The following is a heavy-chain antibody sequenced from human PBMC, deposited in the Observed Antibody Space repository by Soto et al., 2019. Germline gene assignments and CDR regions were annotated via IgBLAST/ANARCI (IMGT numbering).Heavy chain of an antibody. D-gene: IGHD1-26*01. J-gene: IGHJ5*02. CDR3: ATQEVGGSYVYTFDP. CDR1: GGSITSSSYS. CDR2: IYYSGST. Sequence: QLHLRESGPGLVKPSETLSLTCTVSGGSITSSSYSWGWIRQPPGKGLEWIGSIYYSGSTYSNPSLKSRVTISVDTSNNQFSRKLSSVTAADTAVYYCATQEVGGSYVYTFDPWGQGTMVTVSS. V-gene: IGHV4-39*01.